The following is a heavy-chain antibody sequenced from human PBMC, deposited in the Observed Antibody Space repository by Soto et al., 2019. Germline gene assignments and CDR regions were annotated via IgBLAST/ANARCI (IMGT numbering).Heavy chain of an antibody. D-gene: IGHD3-22*01. CDR1: GYSFTSHD. CDR2: ISPYNGNT. CDR3: VRDTRFYFDSSGQHY. J-gene: IGHJ4*02. V-gene: IGHV1-18*01. Sequence: QVQLVQSGAEVKKPWASVKVSFKTSGYSFTSHDISWVREAPGQGIEWMGWISPYNGNTNYAQRLQGRVTMTADTSTSTAYMELRSLRSDDTAVYYCVRDTRFYFDSSGQHYWGQGTLVTVSS.